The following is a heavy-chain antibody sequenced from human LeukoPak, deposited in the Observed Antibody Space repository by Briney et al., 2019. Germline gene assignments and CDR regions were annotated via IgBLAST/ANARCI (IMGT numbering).Heavy chain of an antibody. V-gene: IGHV4-59*01. CDR3: ARGDFCSSTSCYLRPMDV. D-gene: IGHD2-2*01. CDR2: IYYSGST. CDR1: GGSISDYY. J-gene: IGHJ6*03. Sequence: SETLSLTCTVSGGSISDYYWSWIRQPPGEGLELIGYIYYSGSTTYNPSLKSRVTMSVDTSKNQFSLKLSSVTAADTAVYYCARGDFCSSTSCYLRPMDVWGKGTTVTVSS.